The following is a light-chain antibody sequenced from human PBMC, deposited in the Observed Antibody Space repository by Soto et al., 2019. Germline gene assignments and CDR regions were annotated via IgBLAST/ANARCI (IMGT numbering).Light chain of an antibody. Sequence: EIVLTQSPGTLSLSPGERATLSCRASQSVASSHLAWYRQKPGQTPRLLIYDASSRATGIPDRISGSGSGTDFTLTISRLXXXXXXXXYCQQYGSAPFTFGPGTKVDIK. V-gene: IGKV3-20*01. CDR2: DAS. CDR3: QQYGSAPFT. J-gene: IGKJ3*01. CDR1: QSVASSH.